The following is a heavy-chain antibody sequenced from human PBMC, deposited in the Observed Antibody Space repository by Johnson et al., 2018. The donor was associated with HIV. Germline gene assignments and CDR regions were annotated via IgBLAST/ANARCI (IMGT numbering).Heavy chain of an antibody. CDR1: GFTFSSYA. CDR3: ARAGGIFGVEDAFDI. J-gene: IGHJ3*02. Sequence: QVQLVESGGGVVQPGRSLRLSCAASGFTFSSYAMHWVRQAPGKGLEWVAVISYDGSNKYYADSVKGRFTISRDNSKNTLYLQMNSLRAEATAVYYCARAGGIFGVEDAFDIWGQGTMVTVSS. D-gene: IGHD3-3*01. CDR2: ISYDGSNK. V-gene: IGHV3-30*04.